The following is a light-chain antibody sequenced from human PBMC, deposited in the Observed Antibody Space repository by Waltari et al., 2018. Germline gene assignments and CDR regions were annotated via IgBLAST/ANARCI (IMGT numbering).Light chain of an antibody. Sequence: EVVMTQSPATLSVSPGEGATVSCRAIQRVRSTVAWYQQTPGQAPSLLIYGASTRAPGIPDRFSGSGSGTEFILTISSLQSEDFAVYYCQQYNNWPPWTFGQGTKVEIK. V-gene: IGKV3-15*01. CDR3: QQYNNWPPWT. CDR1: QRVRST. CDR2: GAS. J-gene: IGKJ1*01.